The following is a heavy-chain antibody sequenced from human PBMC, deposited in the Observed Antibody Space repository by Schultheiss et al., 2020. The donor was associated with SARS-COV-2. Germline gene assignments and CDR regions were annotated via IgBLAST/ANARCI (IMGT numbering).Heavy chain of an antibody. CDR1: EYSFSNYW. D-gene: IGHD6-25*01. CDR2: IYPGDSDT. V-gene: IGHV5-51*01. CDR3: ARPESASVVLAFDI. J-gene: IGHJ3*02. Sequence: GESLKISCKGSEYSFSNYWIGWVRQMPGKGLEWMGIIYPGDSDTRYSPSFQGQVTISADKSISTAYLQWSSLKASDTAMYYCARPESASVVLAFDIWGQGTTVTVSS.